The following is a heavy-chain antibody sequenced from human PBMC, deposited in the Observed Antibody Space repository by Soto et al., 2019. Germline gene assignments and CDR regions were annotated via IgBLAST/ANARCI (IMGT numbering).Heavy chain of an antibody. CDR3: AREKSMTTVTLRGMDV. D-gene: IGHD4-4*01. V-gene: IGHV1-69*12. CDR2: IIPIFGTA. Sequence: QVQLVQSGAELKKPGSWVKVSCKASGGPFTSYATSWVRQAPGHGLGWLGGIIPIFGTANYEQKFQARVTITADESTSTAYMELSSLRSEDTAVYYCAREKSMTTVTLRGMDVWGQGTTVTVSS. CDR1: GGPFTSYA. J-gene: IGHJ6*02.